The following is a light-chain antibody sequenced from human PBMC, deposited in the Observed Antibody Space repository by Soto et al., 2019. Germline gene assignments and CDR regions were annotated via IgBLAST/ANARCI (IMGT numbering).Light chain of an antibody. J-gene: IGKJ1*01. CDR3: QQYNNLWT. CDR1: QSLTSY. Sequence: ERVITQSPATLSVSPGETATLSCRASQSLTSYLAWYQQKPDQAPRLLIYGISTRATDIPARFSGSGSGTEFTLTISSLQSEDFAVYYCQQYNNLWTFGQGTKVDIK. CDR2: GIS. V-gene: IGKV3-15*01.